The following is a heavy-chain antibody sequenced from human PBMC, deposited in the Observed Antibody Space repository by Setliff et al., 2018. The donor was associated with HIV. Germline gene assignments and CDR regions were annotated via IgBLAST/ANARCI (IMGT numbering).Heavy chain of an antibody. D-gene: IGHD3-10*01. CDR2: TIPIFSMS. CDR3: ATSYGSGVAPFDN. V-gene: IGHV1-69*02. J-gene: IGHJ4*02. Sequence: VASVKVSCKASGDTFSTHTIHWLRQAPGQGPEWMGRTIPIFSMSNAALNFQGRLMITADKSSNTASMSLTKLTFEDTAMYYCATSYGSGVAPFDNWGQGTLVTGSS. CDR1: GDTFSTHT.